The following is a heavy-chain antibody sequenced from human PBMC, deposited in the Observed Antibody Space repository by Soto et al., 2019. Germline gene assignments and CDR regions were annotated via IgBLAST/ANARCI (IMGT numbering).Heavy chain of an antibody. Sequence: GGSLRLSCAASGFTFSSYGMHWVRQAPGKGLEWVAVISYDGGNKYYADSVKGRFTISRDNSKNTLYLQMNSLRAEDTAVYYCAKVADYGDYAVGYHDYWGQGTLVTVSS. D-gene: IGHD4-17*01. CDR2: ISYDGGNK. V-gene: IGHV3-30*18. J-gene: IGHJ4*02. CDR3: AKVADYGDYAVGYHDY. CDR1: GFTFSSYG.